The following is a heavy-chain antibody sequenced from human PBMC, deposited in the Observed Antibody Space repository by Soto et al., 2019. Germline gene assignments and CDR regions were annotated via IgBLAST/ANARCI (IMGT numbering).Heavy chain of an antibody. CDR2: IWYDGSNK. D-gene: IGHD5-18*01. CDR3: ARDWGYSYGYVYYYGMDV. V-gene: IGHV3-33*01. CDR1: GFTFSSYG. Sequence: GGSLRLSCAASGFTFSSYGMHWVRQAPGKGLEWVAVIWYDGSNKYYADSVKGRFTISRDNSKNTLYLQMNSLRAEDTAVYYFARDWGYSYGYVYYYGMDVWGQGTTVTVSS. J-gene: IGHJ6*02.